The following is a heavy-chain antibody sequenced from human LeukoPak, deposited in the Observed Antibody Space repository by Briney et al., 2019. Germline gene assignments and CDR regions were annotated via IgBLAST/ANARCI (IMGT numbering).Heavy chain of an antibody. CDR1: GVTFTDHY. D-gene: IGHD2/OR15-2a*01. CDR2: IGPHSTFT. Sequence: ASVKVSCKSSGVTFTDHYIHWVRQGPGQGLERMGYIGPHSTFTSSPQEFQGRVTMTRDASMSTAYMELTRLTSDDTAVYYCVREGEGPLSKDFDYWGQGTLVTVSS. CDR3: VREGEGPLSKDFDY. J-gene: IGHJ4*02. V-gene: IGHV1-2*02.